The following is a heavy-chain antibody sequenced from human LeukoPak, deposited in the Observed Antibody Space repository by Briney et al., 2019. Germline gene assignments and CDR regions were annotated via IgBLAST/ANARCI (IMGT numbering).Heavy chain of an antibody. D-gene: IGHD2/OR15-2a*01. Sequence: AGGSLRLSCAASGFTVTNYYMSWVRQAPGKGLEWVSAISGSGGSTYYADSVKGRFTISRDNSKNTLYLQMNSLRAEDTAVYYCARDRGYFYDQLDYWGQGTLVTVSS. J-gene: IGHJ4*02. CDR1: GFTVTNYY. CDR3: ARDRGYFYDQLDY. CDR2: ISGSGGST. V-gene: IGHV3-23*01.